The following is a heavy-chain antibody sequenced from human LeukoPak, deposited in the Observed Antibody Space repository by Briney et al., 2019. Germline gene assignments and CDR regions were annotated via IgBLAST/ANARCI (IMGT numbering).Heavy chain of an antibody. CDR1: GFIFENYA. D-gene: IGHD1-1*01. J-gene: IGHJ6*04. CDR3: AKIAVPVPGPQYKEG. CDR2: ISYNGGVV. V-gene: IGHV3-9*01. Sequence: GGSLRLSCAASGFIFENYAMHWVRLPPGKGLEWVSGISYNGGVVAYMDSVKGRFTISRDNAENSLYLQMTSLKPQDTALYYFAKIAVPVPGPQYKEGWDKGTTVTVSS.